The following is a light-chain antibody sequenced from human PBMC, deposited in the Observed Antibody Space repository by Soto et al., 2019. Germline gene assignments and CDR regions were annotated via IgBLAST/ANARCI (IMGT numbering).Light chain of an antibody. CDR3: QQYSNWPT. V-gene: IGKV3-15*01. J-gene: IGKJ5*01. CDR2: DAS. Sequence: EILMTQSTATLSVSPGESATLSCRASQSVTRNLAWYQQRPGQPPRLLIYDASTRATGIPDRFSGSGSGTEFTLTISSLQSEDFAVYYCQQYSNWPTFGQGTRLESK. CDR1: QSVTRN.